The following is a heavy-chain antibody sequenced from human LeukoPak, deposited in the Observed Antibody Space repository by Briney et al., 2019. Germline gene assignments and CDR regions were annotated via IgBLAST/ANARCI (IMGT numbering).Heavy chain of an antibody. D-gene: IGHD1-26*01. CDR3: ARHVRGAKSGSYHEFDY. V-gene: IGHV5-51*01. J-gene: IGHJ4*02. CDR1: GYSFTTYW. CDR2: VYPGDSDT. Sequence: GESLQISCQGSGYSFTTYWIGWVRQMPGKGLEWMGIVYPGDSDTRYSPSFQGQVTISADKSINTAYLQWGSLKASDTAMYYCARHVRGAKSGSYHEFDYWGQGTLVTVSS.